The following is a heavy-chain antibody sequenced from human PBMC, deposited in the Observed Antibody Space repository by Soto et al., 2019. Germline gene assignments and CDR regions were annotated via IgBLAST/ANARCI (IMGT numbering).Heavy chain of an antibody. D-gene: IGHD1-1*01. V-gene: IGHV3-21*01. CDR1: GFTLSSYS. CDR2: ISSSSSYI. J-gene: IGHJ3*02. Sequence: GGSLRLSCAASGFTLSSYSMNWVRQAPGKGLEWVSSISSSSSYIYYADSVKGRFTISRDNAKNSLYLQMNSLRAEDTAVYYCARDRTTGTTYGWDAFDIWGQGTMVTVS. CDR3: ARDRTTGTTYGWDAFDI.